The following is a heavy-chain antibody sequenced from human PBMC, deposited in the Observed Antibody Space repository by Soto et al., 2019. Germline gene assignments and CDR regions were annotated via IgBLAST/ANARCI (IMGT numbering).Heavy chain of an antibody. V-gene: IGHV4-34*01. Sequence: SXTLSLTCAVYGGSLNGYYWTWIRQPPVKGLEWIGEIKHSGSTNYNPSLKSRVTISVDTSKNQFSLNLTSVTAADTAAYYCARGTFRGYSYGYYFDYWGQGALVTVSS. J-gene: IGHJ4*02. D-gene: IGHD5-18*01. CDR3: ARGTFRGYSYGYYFDY. CDR2: IKHSGST. CDR1: GGSLNGYY.